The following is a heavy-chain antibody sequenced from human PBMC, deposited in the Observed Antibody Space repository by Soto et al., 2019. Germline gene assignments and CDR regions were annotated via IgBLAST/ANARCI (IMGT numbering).Heavy chain of an antibody. CDR1: VFTFSSYS. CDR2: ISSSSSYI. J-gene: IGHJ5*02. Sequence: PGGSLRLSCAASVFTFSSYSMNWVRQAPGKGLEWVSSISSSSSYIYYADSVKGRFTISRDNAKNSLYLQMNSLRAEDTAVYYCARVIGDCSSTSCPWNWFDPWGQGTLVTVSS. D-gene: IGHD2-2*01. V-gene: IGHV3-21*01. CDR3: ARVIGDCSSTSCPWNWFDP.